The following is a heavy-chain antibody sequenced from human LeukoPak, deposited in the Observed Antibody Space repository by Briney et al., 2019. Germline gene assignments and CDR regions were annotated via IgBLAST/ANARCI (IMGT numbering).Heavy chain of an antibody. CDR2: ISSNGGST. Sequence: GGSLRLSCSASGFTFSSYAMHWVRQAPGKGLEYVSAISSNGGSTYYADSVKGRFTISRDNSKNTLFLQMNSLRPEDTALYYCAREITIFGVVIQRYDAFDIWGQGTMVTVSS. CDR3: AREITIFGVVIQRYDAFDI. D-gene: IGHD3-3*01. J-gene: IGHJ3*02. CDR1: GFTFSSYA. V-gene: IGHV3-64*04.